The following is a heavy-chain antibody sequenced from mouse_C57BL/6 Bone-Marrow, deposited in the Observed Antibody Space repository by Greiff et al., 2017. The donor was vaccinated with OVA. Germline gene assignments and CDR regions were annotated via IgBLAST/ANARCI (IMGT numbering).Heavy chain of an antibody. Sequence: EVKLMESGEGLVKPGGSLKLSCAASGFTFSSYAMSWVRQTPEKRLEWVAYISSGGDYIYYADTVKGRLTISRDNARNTLYLQMSSLKSEDTAMYYCTRGTVYFDYWGQGTTLTVSS. D-gene: IGHD4-1*01. J-gene: IGHJ2*01. CDR2: ISSGGDYI. CDR3: TRGTVYFDY. V-gene: IGHV5-9-1*02. CDR1: GFTFSSYA.